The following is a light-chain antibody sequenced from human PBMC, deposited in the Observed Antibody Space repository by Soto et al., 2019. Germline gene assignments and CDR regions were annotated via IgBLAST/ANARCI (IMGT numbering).Light chain of an antibody. J-gene: IGKJ4*01. Sequence: EIVLTQSPATLCLSPGERATLSCRASQSVSSYLAWYQQKPGQAPRLLIYDASNRATGISARFSGSGSGTDFTLTISSLEPEDFAVYYCQQRSNWPTFGGGTKVDIK. CDR1: QSVSSY. CDR2: DAS. V-gene: IGKV3-11*01. CDR3: QQRSNWPT.